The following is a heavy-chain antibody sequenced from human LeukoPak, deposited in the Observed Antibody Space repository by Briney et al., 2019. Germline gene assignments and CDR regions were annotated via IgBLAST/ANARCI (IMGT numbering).Heavy chain of an antibody. V-gene: IGHV4-39*01. D-gene: IGHD3-3*01. Sequence: SETLSLTCSVSGAIIKREGFNWAWIRQPPGKGLEYIGSIFYNGNTYYNPSLESRVTISVDTSKNQFSLNLYSVTAADTAVYYCTRRPKEPGFWSGYVDSWGQGTLVTVSS. CDR3: TRRPKEPGFWSGYVDS. CDR2: IFYNGNT. CDR1: GAIIKREGFN. J-gene: IGHJ4*02.